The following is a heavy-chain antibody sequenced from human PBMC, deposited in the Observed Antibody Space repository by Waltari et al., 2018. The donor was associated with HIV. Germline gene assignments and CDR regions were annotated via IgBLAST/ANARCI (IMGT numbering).Heavy chain of an antibody. D-gene: IGHD3-22*01. CDR2: IIPIFGTA. J-gene: IGHJ4*02. V-gene: IGHV1-69*01. CDR3: ARRNSSGYYYY. Sequence: QVQLVQSGAAVKKPGSSVKGSCKASAGTFSSYAISWLRQAPGQGLEWMGGIIPIFGTANYAQKFQGRVTITADESTSTAYMELSSLRSEDTAVYYCARRNSSGYYYYWGQGTLVTVSS. CDR1: AGTFSSYA.